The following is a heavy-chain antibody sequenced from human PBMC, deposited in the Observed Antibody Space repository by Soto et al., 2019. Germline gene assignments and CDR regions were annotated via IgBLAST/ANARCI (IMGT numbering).Heavy chain of an antibody. CDR1: GFTFTSYA. D-gene: IGHD2-15*01. V-gene: IGHV1-69*13. J-gene: IGHJ4*02. CDR2: IIPIFGTA. Sequence: SVKVSCKASGFTFTSYAISWVRQAPGQGLEWMGGIIPIFGTANYAQKFQGRVTITADESTSTAYMELSSLRSEDTAVYYCARDRCSGGSCYRYFDYWGQGTLVTVSS. CDR3: ARDRCSGGSCYRYFDY.